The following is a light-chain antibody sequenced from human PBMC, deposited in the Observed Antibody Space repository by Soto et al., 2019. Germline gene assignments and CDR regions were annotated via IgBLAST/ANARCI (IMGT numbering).Light chain of an antibody. CDR1: SSDVGGYNS. Sequence: QSALTQPPSASGSPGQSVTISCTGTSSDVGGYNSVSWYQQHPGKAPKLMIYEVSKRPSGVPDRFSGSKSGNTAPLTVSGLQAEDEADYYCSSYAGSNNLYVFGTGTKLTVL. V-gene: IGLV2-8*01. CDR2: EVS. CDR3: SSYAGSNNLYV. J-gene: IGLJ1*01.